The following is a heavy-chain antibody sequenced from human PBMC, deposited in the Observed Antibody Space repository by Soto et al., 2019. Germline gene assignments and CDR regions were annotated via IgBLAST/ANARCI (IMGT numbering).Heavy chain of an antibody. CDR1: GYTFTTYG. J-gene: IGHJ6*02. CDR2: MSAYYGTT. D-gene: IGHD6-13*01. V-gene: IGHV1-18*04. CDR3: ARNGPYSSSQFGMDV. Sequence: QVSLVQSGGEMKKPGASVKVSCKAFGYTFTTYGIAWVRQAPGQGLEWMGWMSAYYGTTDYAPKFQGRVSMTRDTATSTAFMELRSLRYDDTAVYYCARNGPYSSSQFGMDVWGQGTTVTVSS.